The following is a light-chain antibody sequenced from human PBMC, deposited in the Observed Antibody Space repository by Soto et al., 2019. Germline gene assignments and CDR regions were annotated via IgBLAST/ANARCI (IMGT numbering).Light chain of an antibody. Sequence: QAVVTQPPSVSGAPGQRVTISCTGSSSNIGAGYDVHWYQQLPGTVPKLLIYGNTNRPSGVPDRFSGSKSGTSASLAITGLQAEDEADYYCQSYDSSLSGWVFGGGTQLTVL. V-gene: IGLV1-40*01. J-gene: IGLJ3*02. CDR2: GNT. CDR3: QSYDSSLSGWV. CDR1: SSNIGAGYD.